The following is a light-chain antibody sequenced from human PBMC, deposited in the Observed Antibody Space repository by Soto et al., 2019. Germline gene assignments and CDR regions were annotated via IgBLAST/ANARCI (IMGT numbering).Light chain of an antibody. V-gene: IGKV1-27*01. Sequence: LMTQSPSSLSASVGDRDTITCRASQGISHYLAWYQQKLGKVPSLLIYSASTLDSGVPSRFSGSGSGTLFTCANSSLRSEDGVTDYCQAYDTGPFALGGGNNVEIK. CDR3: QAYDTGPFA. CDR1: QGISHY. CDR2: SAS. J-gene: IGKJ4*01.